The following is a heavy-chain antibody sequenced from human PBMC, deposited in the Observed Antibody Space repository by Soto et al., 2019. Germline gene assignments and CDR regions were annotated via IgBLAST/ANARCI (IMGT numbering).Heavy chain of an antibody. V-gene: IGHV1-18*04. CDR2: ISGYNGNT. CDR3: ARGGHIYSAAGSDYTPHLAEFSQH. J-gene: IGHJ1*01. CDR1: GYNFASYG. Sequence: QVQLVQSGTEVKKPGASVKVSCKASGYNFASYGISWVRQAPGQGLEWMGWISGYNGNTNYAQNLQGRLTLPTDTSTSTAYMELRSLRSDDTAVYYCARGGHIYSAAGSDYTPHLAEFSQHWGQGTLVTVSS. D-gene: IGHD3-10*01.